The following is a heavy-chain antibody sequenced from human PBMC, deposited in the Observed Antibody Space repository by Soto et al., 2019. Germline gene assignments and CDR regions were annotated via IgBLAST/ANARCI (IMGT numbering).Heavy chain of an antibody. V-gene: IGHV4-30-4*01. CDR1: GGSLSGGDFY. CDR3: ARALGGLWDFDF. CDR2: IYHSGST. Sequence: SETLSLTCTVSGGSLSGGDFYWSWIRQPPGKGLEWIGYIYHSGSTHYNPSLKRRLSISVDTSKNQFSLNLSSVTAADTAVYYCARALGGLWDFDFWGPGTLVTVSS. J-gene: IGHJ4*02. D-gene: IGHD1-26*01.